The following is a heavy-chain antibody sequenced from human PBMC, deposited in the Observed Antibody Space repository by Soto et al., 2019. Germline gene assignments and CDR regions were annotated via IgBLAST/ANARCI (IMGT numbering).Heavy chain of an antibody. CDR2: IWYDGSNK. Sequence: PGGSLRLSCAASGFTFCSYGMHWVRKATGKGLEWVAVIWYDGSNKYYADSVKGRFTISRDNSKNTLYLQMNSLRPEDTAVYYCAREGNGYKYYFDYWGQGTLVTVSS. J-gene: IGHJ4*02. CDR1: GFTFCSYG. D-gene: IGHD5-12*01. V-gene: IGHV3-33*01. CDR3: AREGNGYKYYFDY.